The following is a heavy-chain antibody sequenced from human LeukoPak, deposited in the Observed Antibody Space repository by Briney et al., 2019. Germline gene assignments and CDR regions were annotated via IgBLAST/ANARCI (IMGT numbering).Heavy chain of an antibody. V-gene: IGHV3-23*05. CDR3: ARRGVAGTEYYFDY. CDR1: GFTFSTYA. D-gene: IGHD6-19*01. Sequence: PGGSLRLSCTPSGFTFSTYAMSWVRQAPGKGLEWVSVIYGSGRIYYGDSVEGRFTISRDNSKNTLYLQMNSLRTEDTAVYYCARRGVAGTEYYFDYWGQGTLVTVSS. J-gene: IGHJ4*02. CDR2: IYGSGRI.